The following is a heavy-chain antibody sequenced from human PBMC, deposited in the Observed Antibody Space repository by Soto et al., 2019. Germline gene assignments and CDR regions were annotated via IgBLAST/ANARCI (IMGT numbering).Heavy chain of an antibody. Sequence: EVQLLESGGGLVQPGGSLRLSFAASGFIFSSYALGWVGQPQGRGLEWVSSVSGYGGSTWYADSVKGRFTISRDNSKNTLYLQMESLRAEDTAVYFCAKAPVEVGLSDFENCGQGTLVTVSS. D-gene: IGHD2-15*01. J-gene: IGHJ4*02. CDR3: AKAPVEVGLSDFEN. CDR1: GFIFSSYA. V-gene: IGHV3-23*01. CDR2: VSGYGGST.